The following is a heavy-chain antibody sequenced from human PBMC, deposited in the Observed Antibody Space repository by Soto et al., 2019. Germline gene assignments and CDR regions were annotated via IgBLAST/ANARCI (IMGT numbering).Heavy chain of an antibody. J-gene: IGHJ4*02. D-gene: IGHD2-8*01. CDR3: AKLRDFVVLPAGILDY. Sequence: PGGSLRLSCAASGFTFSSYGISWIRLSPGKGLEWVSVISGGGDTTYYTPSVKGRFTISRDDFRNTLYLQMNRLRTEDTAIYYCAKLRDFVVLPAGILDYWGPGTLVTVSS. CDR2: ISGGGDTT. CDR1: GFTFSSYG. V-gene: IGHV3-23*01.